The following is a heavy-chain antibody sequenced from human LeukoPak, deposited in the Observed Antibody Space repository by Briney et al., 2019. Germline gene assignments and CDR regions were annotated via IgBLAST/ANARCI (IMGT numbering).Heavy chain of an antibody. J-gene: IGHJ4*02. CDR2: ISWNSGSI. CDR3: AKDIVGNFDY. D-gene: IGHD1-14*01. Sequence: GRSLRLSCAASGFTFDDYAMHWVRQAPGKGLEWVSGISWNSGSIGYADSVKGRFTISRDNAKNSLYLQMNSLRAEDTALYYCAKDIVGNFDYWGQGTLVTVSS. V-gene: IGHV3-9*01. CDR1: GFTFDDYA.